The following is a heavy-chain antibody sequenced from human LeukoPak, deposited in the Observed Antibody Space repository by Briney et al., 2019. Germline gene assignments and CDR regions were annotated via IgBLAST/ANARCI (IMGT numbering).Heavy chain of an antibody. CDR2: ISSTSSYI. CDR1: GYTFRDYI. CDR3: VSGNDPVYLWGTYRLDAFDI. Sequence: PGGSLILSCAASGYTFRDYIVNWVRQVPGKGLEWVSSISSTSSYIYYAGSVKGRFTISRDNAKNSLFLQMNSLRDEDTAVYYCVSGNDPVYLWGTYRLDAFDIWGQGTMVFVYS. D-gene: IGHD3-16*02. J-gene: IGHJ3*02. V-gene: IGHV3-21*01.